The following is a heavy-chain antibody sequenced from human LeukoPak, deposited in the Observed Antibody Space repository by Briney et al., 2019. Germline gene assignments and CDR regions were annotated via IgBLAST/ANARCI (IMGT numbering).Heavy chain of an antibody. J-gene: IGHJ4*02. Sequence: SETLSLTCTVSGGSISSSSYYWGWIRQPPGKGLEWIGSIYYSGSTYYNPSLKSRVTISGDTSKNQFSLNLSSVTAADTAVYFCARDEGSSYPFDYWGQGTLVTVSS. CDR2: IYYSGST. D-gene: IGHD2-2*01. CDR1: GGSISSSSYY. V-gene: IGHV4-39*07. CDR3: ARDEGSSYPFDY.